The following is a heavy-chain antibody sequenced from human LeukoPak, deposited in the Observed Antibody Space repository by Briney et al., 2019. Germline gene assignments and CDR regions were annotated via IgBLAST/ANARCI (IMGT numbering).Heavy chain of an antibody. CDR3: ARVKAYYYGSGSYYKLYYYMDV. Sequence: ASVKVSCKASGYTFMSYGINWVRQATGQGLEWMGWMNPNSGNTGYAQKFQGRVTITRNTSISTAYMELSSLRSEDTAVYYCARVKAYYYGSGSYYKLYYYMDVWGKGTTVTISS. CDR1: GYTFMSYG. D-gene: IGHD3-10*01. CDR2: MNPNSGNT. J-gene: IGHJ6*03. V-gene: IGHV1-8*03.